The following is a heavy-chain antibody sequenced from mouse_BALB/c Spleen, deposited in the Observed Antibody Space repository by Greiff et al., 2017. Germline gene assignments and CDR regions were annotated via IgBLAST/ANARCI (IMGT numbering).Heavy chain of an antibody. V-gene: IGHV2-6-7*01. Sequence: VMLVESGPGLVAPSQSLSITCTVSGFSLTGYGVNWVRQPPGKGLEWLGMIWGDGSTDYNSALKSRLSISKDNSKSQVFLKMNSLQTDDTARYYWARANWDPYFAMDFWGQGTSVTVSS. CDR1: GFSLTGYG. CDR3: ARANWDPYFAMDF. CDR2: IWGDGST. D-gene: IGHD4-1*01. J-gene: IGHJ4*01.